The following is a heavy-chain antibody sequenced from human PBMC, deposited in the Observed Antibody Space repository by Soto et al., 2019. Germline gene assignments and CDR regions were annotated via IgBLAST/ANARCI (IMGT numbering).Heavy chain of an antibody. J-gene: IGHJ4*02. D-gene: IGHD3-10*01. V-gene: IGHV1-69*01. Sequence: QVQLVQSGAEVKKPGSSVKVSCKASGGTFSSYAISWVRQAPGQGLEWMGGIIPIFGTANYAQKFQGRVTITADESTSTAYMELSSRRSEDTAVYYCARGGWGAMVRGVIKFDYWGQGTLVTVSS. CDR1: GGTFSSYA. CDR3: ARGGWGAMVRGVIKFDY. CDR2: IIPIFGTA.